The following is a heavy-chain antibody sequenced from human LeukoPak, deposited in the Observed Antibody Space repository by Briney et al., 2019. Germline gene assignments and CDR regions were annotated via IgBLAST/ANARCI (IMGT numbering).Heavy chain of an antibody. Sequence: GASVKVSRKASGYTFTSYDINWVRQATGQGLEWMGWMNPNSGNTGYAQKFQGRVTMTRNTSISTAYMELSSLRAEDTAVYYCAKVQVVVTAIPVSPPKNYYGMDVWGQGTTVTVSS. CDR3: AKVQVVVTAIPVSPPKNYYGMDV. CDR1: GYTFTSYD. CDR2: MNPNSGNT. V-gene: IGHV1-8*01. J-gene: IGHJ6*02. D-gene: IGHD2-21*02.